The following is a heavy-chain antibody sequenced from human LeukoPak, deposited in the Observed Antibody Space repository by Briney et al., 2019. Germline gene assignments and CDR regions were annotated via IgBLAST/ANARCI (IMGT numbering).Heavy chain of an antibody. J-gene: IGHJ4*02. CDR1: GYTFTSSY. CDR3: ARGGSYNSSPFDY. D-gene: IGHD3-22*01. Sequence: ASVKVSCKASGYTFTSSYIHWVRQAPGRGLEWMGIINPGGGGTNYAQKVQGRVTMTRDTSTSTVYMELNSLRSEDTAVYYCARGGSYNSSPFDYWAQGTLVTVSS. V-gene: IGHV1-46*01. CDR2: INPGGGGT.